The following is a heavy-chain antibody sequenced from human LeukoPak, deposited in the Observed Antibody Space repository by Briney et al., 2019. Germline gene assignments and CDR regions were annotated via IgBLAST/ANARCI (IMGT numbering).Heavy chain of an antibody. CDR2: IYPGDSDT. CDR1: GYSFTSYW. Sequence: GESLKISCKGFGYSFTSYWIGWVRQMPGKGLGWMGIIYPGDSDTRYSPSFQGQVTIPADKSISTAYLQWSSLKSSDIAMYYCARPSAFLEWLDWGQGTLVTVSS. D-gene: IGHD3-3*01. V-gene: IGHV5-51*01. CDR3: ARPSAFLEWLD. J-gene: IGHJ4*02.